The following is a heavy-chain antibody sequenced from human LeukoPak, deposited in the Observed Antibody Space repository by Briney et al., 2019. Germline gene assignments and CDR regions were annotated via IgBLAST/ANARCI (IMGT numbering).Heavy chain of an antibody. CDR1: GFTFSSYA. D-gene: IGHD2-2*01. V-gene: IGHV3-64D*06. CDR3: VKGRAGVVVPAAIDAFDI. J-gene: IGHJ3*02. Sequence: GGSLRLSCSASGFTFSSYAMHWVRQAPGEGLEYVSAISSNGGSTYYADSVKGRFTISRDNSKNTLYLQMSSLRAEDTAVYYCVKGRAGVVVPAAIDAFDIWGQGTMVTVSS. CDR2: ISSNGGST.